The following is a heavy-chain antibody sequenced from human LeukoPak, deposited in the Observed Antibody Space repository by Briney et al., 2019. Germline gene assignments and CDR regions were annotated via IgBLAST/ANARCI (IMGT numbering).Heavy chain of an antibody. V-gene: IGHV1-18*01. CDR1: GYTFTSYG. CDR3: ARGGGYYDILTGYYPPRSYYYYGMDV. CDR2: ISAYNGNT. Sequence: ASVKVSCKASGYTFTSYGISWVRQAPGQGLEWMGWISAYNGNTNYAHKLQGRVTMTTDTSTSTAYMELRSLRSDDTAVYYCARGGGYYDILTGYYPPRSYYYYGMDVWGQGTTVTVSS. D-gene: IGHD3-9*01. J-gene: IGHJ6*02.